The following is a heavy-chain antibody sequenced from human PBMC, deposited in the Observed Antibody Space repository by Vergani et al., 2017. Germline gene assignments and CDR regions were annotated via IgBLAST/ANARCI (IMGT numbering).Heavy chain of an antibody. V-gene: IGHV4-4*03. D-gene: IGHD6-13*01. Sequence: QVQLQESGPGLVKPPGTLSLTCAVSGGSISSSNWWSWVRQPPGKGLEWIGEIYHSGSTNYNPSLKSRVTISVDKSKNQFSLKLSSVTAADTAVYYCARAMYSSSWNYYYYYYGMDVWGQGTTVTVSS. J-gene: IGHJ6*02. CDR2: IYHSGST. CDR3: ARAMYSSSWNYYYYYYGMDV. CDR1: GGSISSSNW.